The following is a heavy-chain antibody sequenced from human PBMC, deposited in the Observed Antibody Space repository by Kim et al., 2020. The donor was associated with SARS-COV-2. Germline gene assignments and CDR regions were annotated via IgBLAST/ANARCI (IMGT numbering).Heavy chain of an antibody. V-gene: IGHV3-53*01. J-gene: IGHJ4*02. CDR3: ARHSSAWPIFDY. CDR1: GFDVSNNY. D-gene: IGHD6-19*01. CDR2: IHTGGGT. Sequence: GGSLRLSCEASGFDVSNNYMSWVRQAPGKGLEWVSAIHTGGGTFYADSARGRFTISRDIYTNTLYFQLNSMRVDDTAAYYCARHSSAWPIFDYWGQGAL.